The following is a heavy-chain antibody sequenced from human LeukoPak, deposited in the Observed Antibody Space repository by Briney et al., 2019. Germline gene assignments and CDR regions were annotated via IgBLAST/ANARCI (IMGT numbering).Heavy chain of an antibody. D-gene: IGHD6-19*01. Sequence: SGGSLRLSCAASGFTFSTYSMTWVRQAPGKGLEWVSGISGSGGASFYAGSVKGRFTIYRDNSKNMLYLQMNSLRVEDTAVYYCAKDHPTEQWLSGPHHFDYWGQGTLVTVSS. J-gene: IGHJ4*02. CDR2: ISGSGGAS. V-gene: IGHV3-23*01. CDR3: AKDHPTEQWLSGPHHFDY. CDR1: GFTFSTYS.